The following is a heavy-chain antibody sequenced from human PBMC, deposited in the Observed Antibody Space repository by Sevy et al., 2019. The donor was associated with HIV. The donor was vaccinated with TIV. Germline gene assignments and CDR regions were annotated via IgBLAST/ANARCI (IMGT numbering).Heavy chain of an antibody. CDR3: ATDGKGATPYFDY. CDR2: FDPEDGET. J-gene: IGHJ4*02. D-gene: IGHD1-26*01. V-gene: IGHV1-24*01. CDR1: GNTLTELS. Sequence: ASVKVSCKVSGNTLTELSMHWVRQAPGKGLEWMGGFDPEDGETIYAQKFQGRVTMTEDTSTDTAYMELSSLRSEDTAVYYCATDGKGATPYFDYWGQGTLVTVSS.